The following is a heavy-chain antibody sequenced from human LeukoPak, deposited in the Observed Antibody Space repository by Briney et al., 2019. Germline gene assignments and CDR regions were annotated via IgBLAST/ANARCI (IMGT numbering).Heavy chain of an antibody. CDR1: GFAFSTYW. D-gene: IGHD3/OR15-3a*01. Sequence: PGGSLRLSCAASGFAFSTYWMTWVRQAPGKGLEWVANINEDGGGRYYVDSVEGRFTISRDNAKNSLYLQMNSLRAEDTAVYYCARDPLGLQSWGQGTLVTVSS. V-gene: IGHV3-7*01. J-gene: IGHJ4*02. CDR3: ARDPLGLQS. CDR2: INEDGGGR.